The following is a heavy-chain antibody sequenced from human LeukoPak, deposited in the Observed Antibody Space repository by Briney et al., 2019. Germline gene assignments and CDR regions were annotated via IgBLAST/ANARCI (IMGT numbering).Heavy chain of an antibody. CDR3: ARGADTGYSSDS. J-gene: IGHJ5*02. Sequence: PGGSLRLSCAASGFTFSSYWMHWVRQAPGKGLVWVSRINSDGSRTSYADSVKGRFTISRDNAKNALYLQMNSLRAEDTAVYYCARGADTGYSSDSWGQGTLVTVSS. D-gene: IGHD6-19*01. CDR1: GFTFSSYW. V-gene: IGHV3-74*01. CDR2: INSDGSRT.